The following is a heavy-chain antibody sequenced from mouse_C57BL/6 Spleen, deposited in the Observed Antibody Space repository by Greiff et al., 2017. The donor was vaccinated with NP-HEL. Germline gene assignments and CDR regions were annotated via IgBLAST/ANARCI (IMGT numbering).Heavy chain of an antibody. CDR1: GYTFTDYY. CDR2: INPNNGGT. D-gene: IGHD2-1*01. V-gene: IGHV1-26*01. J-gene: IGHJ2*01. Sequence: EVQLQQSGPELVKPGASVKISCKASGYTFTDYYMNWVKQSHGKSLEWIGDINPNNGGTSYNQKFKGKATLTVYKSSSTAYMELRSLTSEDSAVYYCARVVTGAFDYWGQGTTLTVSS. CDR3: ARVVTGAFDY.